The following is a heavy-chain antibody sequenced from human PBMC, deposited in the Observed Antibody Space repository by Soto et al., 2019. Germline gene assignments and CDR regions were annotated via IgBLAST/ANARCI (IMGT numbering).Heavy chain of an antibody. J-gene: IGHJ3*02. CDR3: ARSTPLYYYDSSGYGDAFDI. D-gene: IGHD3-22*01. CDR2: IYYSGST. Sequence: SEAVSRTCAGSGGSMSSSSYYWGCIRQPPGKGLEWIGSIYYSGSTYYNPSLKSRVTISVDTSKNQFSLKLSSVTAADTAVYYCARSTPLYYYDSSGYGDAFDIWAQRTMVTVSS. CDR1: GGSMSSSSYY. V-gene: IGHV4-39*01.